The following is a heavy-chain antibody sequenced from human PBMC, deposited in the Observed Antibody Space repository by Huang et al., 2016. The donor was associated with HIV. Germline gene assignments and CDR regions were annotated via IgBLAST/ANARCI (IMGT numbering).Heavy chain of an antibody. Sequence: QVQLVQSGGEVMQPGASVRVSCKASGYDFGSYGMSWVRQAPGQGLEWRGWIGRDSRDTSSAQKFQGRVTMTTDTSTTTTYMELRSLRSDDTAMYYCARDTYYINRWKRNDASFLWGQGTMITVSS. CDR3: ARDTYYINRWKRNDASFL. D-gene: IGHD3-9*01. CDR1: GYDFGSYG. J-gene: IGHJ3*01. V-gene: IGHV1-18*01. CDR2: IGRDSRDT.